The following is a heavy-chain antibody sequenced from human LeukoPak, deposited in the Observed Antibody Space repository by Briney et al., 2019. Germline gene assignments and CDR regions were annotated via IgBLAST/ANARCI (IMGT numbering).Heavy chain of an antibody. V-gene: IGHV3-23*01. CDR1: GFTFSSYA. D-gene: IGHD3-10*01. J-gene: IGHJ6*04. Sequence: GGSLRLSCAASGFTFSSYAMSWVRQAPGKGLEWVSAISGSGGSTYYADSVKGRFTISRDNSKNTLYLQMNSLRAEDTAVYYCAKDSMVRGVIDPPPDYYYYYGMDVWGKGTTVTVFS. CDR2: ISGSGGST. CDR3: AKDSMVRGVIDPPPDYYYYYGMDV.